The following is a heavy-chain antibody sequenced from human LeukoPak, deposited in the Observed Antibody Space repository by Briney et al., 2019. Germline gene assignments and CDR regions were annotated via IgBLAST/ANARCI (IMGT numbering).Heavy chain of an antibody. CDR3: ARGSAYDWFDY. CDR1: GGSISSGDYY. D-gene: IGHD5-12*01. V-gene: IGHV4-30-4*01. Sequence: SRTLSLTCTVSGGSISSGDYYCNWIRQPPGKGLEWIGYIYYSGSTSYNPSLKSRVTISVDTSKNQFSLNLTSVTAADTAVYYCARGSAYDWFDYWGQGTLVTVSS. CDR2: IYYSGST. J-gene: IGHJ4*02.